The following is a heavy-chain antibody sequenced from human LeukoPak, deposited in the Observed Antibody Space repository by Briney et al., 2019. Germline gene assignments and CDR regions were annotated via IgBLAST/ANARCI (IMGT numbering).Heavy chain of an antibody. Sequence: ASVKVSCKASGYTFTSYDINWVRQATGQGREWMGWTNPNSGNTGYAQKFQGRVTMTRNTSISTAYMELSSLRSEDTAVYYCARGRRAAAGTGYGMDVWGQGTTVTVSS. CDR1: GYTFTSYD. D-gene: IGHD6-13*01. CDR3: ARGRRAAAGTGYGMDV. CDR2: TNPNSGNT. V-gene: IGHV1-8*01. J-gene: IGHJ6*02.